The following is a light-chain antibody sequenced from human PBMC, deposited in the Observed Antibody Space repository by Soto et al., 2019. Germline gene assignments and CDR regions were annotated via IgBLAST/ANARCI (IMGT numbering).Light chain of an antibody. J-gene: IGLJ1*01. CDR2: DVI. CDR1: SSDVGTYNY. V-gene: IGLV2-11*01. CDR3: CSYAGRSAYFV. Sequence: QSALTQPRSVSGSPGQSVTISCTGTSSDVGTYNYVSGYQQHPGKAPKVVIYDVIQRPAGVPDRFSGSKSGNTASLSISGLQGEDEADYYCCSYAGRSAYFVFGTGTKVTVL.